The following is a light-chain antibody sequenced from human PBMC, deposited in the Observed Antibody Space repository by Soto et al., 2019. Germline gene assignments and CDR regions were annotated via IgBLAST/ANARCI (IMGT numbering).Light chain of an antibody. CDR3: QQYNSYSPWT. CDR2: DAS. V-gene: IGKV1-5*01. J-gene: IGKJ1*01. CDR1: QSISSW. Sequence: DIQMTQSPSTLSASVGDTVTITCRASQSISSWLAWYQQKPGKAPKLLICDASSLESGVPSRFSGSGSGTEFTLTISSLQPDDFATYYCQQYNSYSPWTFGQGTKVDI.